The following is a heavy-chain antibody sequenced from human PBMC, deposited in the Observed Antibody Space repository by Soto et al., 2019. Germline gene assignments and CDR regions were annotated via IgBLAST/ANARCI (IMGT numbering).Heavy chain of an antibody. CDR3: ARDGGELLNYYYYSAMDV. Sequence: PSETLSLTCTVSGGSISSYYWSWIRQPAGKGLEWIGRIYTSGSTNYNPSLKSRVTMSVDTSKNQFSLKLSSVTAADTAVYYCARDGGELLNYYYYSAMDVWGQGTTVTVSS. J-gene: IGHJ6*02. D-gene: IGHD3-10*01. V-gene: IGHV4-4*07. CDR1: GGSISSYY. CDR2: IYTSGST.